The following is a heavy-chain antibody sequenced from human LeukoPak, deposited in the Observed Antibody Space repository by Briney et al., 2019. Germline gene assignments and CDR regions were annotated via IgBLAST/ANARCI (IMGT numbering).Heavy chain of an antibody. V-gene: IGHV3-30-3*01. CDR3: ARVRGGRSWYYYGMDV. Sequence: GGSLRLSCAASGFTFSNFAMHWVRQAPGKGLEWVAVISYDGDNEYYADSVKGQFTISRDNSKDRLYLQMNSLRPEDTAMYYCARVRGGRSWYYYGMDVWGRGTTVTVSS. D-gene: IGHD3-16*01. CDR2: ISYDGDNE. J-gene: IGHJ6*02. CDR1: GFTFSNFA.